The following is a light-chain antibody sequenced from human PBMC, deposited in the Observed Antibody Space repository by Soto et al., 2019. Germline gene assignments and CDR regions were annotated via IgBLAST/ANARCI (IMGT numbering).Light chain of an antibody. CDR1: QSVTSNY. V-gene: IGKV3-20*01. J-gene: IGKJ1*01. Sequence: ETVLTQSPGTLSLSPGERATLFCMASQSVTSNYLAWYQQKPGQASRLLIYGASSRATGIPDRFSGSESGTDFNLPNSRLEPEEFAVYYCKQHGTSPPSWTFGQGTKMEIK. CDR3: KQHGTSPPSWT. CDR2: GAS.